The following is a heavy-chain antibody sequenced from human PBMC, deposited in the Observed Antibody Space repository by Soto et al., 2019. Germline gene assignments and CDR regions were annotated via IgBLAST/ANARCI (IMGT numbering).Heavy chain of an antibody. Sequence: SETLSLTCAVYGGSFSGYYWSWIRQPPGKGLEWIGEINHSGSTNYNPSLKGRVTISVDTSKNQFSLKLSSVTAADTAVYYCARGLSSWFDPWGQGTLDTVSS. V-gene: IGHV4-34*01. CDR1: GGSFSGYY. J-gene: IGHJ5*02. CDR3: ARGLSSWFDP. CDR2: INHSGST.